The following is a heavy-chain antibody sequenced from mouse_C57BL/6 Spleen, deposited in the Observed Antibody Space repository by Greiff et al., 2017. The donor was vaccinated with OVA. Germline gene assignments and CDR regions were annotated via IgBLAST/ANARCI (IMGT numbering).Heavy chain of an antibody. CDR3: ARYIYYAMDY. J-gene: IGHJ4*01. Sequence: EVKLVESGGGLVQPGGSLSLSCAASGFTFTDYYMSWVRQPPGKALEWLGFIRNKANGYTTEYSASVKGRFTISRDNSQSILYLQMNALRAEDSATYYCARYIYYAMDYWGQGTSVTVSS. CDR2: IRNKANGYTT. CDR1: GFTFTDYY. V-gene: IGHV7-3*01.